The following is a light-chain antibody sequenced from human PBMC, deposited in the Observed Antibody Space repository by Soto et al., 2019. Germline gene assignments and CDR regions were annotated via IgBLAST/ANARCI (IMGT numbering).Light chain of an antibody. CDR2: DVS. CDR1: SSDVGGYNY. CDR3: CSYAGSYTYVV. Sequence: QSVLTKPRSVSGSPGQSVTISCTGTSSDVGGYNYVSWYQQHPGKAPKVMIYDVSKRPSGVPDRFSGSKSGNTASLTISGLQAEDEADYYCCSYAGSYTYVVFGGGTKLTVL. V-gene: IGLV2-11*01. J-gene: IGLJ2*01.